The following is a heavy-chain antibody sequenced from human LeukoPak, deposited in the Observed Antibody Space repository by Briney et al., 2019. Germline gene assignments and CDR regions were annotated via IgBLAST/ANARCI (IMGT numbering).Heavy chain of an antibody. J-gene: IGHJ3*01. CDR3: AREVSGWRGGAFDL. Sequence: GGSLRLSCAASEFSFSSSNMNWVRQAPGKGLEWISYISGSSSTIFYADSVKGRFIISRDNAKKSMYLQMNSLRADDTAVYYCAREVSGWRGGAFDLWGQGTMVTVSS. CDR1: EFSFSSSN. V-gene: IGHV3-48*04. D-gene: IGHD6-19*01. CDR2: ISGSSSTI.